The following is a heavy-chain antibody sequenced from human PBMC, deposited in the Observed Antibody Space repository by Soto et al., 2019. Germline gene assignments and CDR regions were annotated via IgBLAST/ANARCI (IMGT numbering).Heavy chain of an antibody. CDR2: ISHDGGT. D-gene: IGHD3-10*01. J-gene: IGHJ6*02. CDR1: GGSFDDFY. CDR3: ARGQLVWYGDLTPYHRDMDV. V-gene: IGHV4-34*02. Sequence: QVQLQQWGAGLLRPSETLSLTCAFYGGSFDDFYWSWVRQSPGKGLEWVGGISHDGGTNYSPSLASRVSISVDTSKNQFSLHLRSVTAADTGLYYCARGQLVWYGDLTPYHRDMDVWGQGTTVTFSS.